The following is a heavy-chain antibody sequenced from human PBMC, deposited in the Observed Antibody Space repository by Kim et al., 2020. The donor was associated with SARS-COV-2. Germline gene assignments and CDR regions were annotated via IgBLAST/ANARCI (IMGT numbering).Heavy chain of an antibody. CDR3: ARGLYDSSGYYIH. Sequence: SETLSLTCAVYGGSFSGYYWSWIRQPPGKGLEWIGEINHSGSTNYNPSLKSRVTISVDTSKNQFSLKLSSVTAADTAVYYCARGLYDSSGYYIHWGQGTLVTVSS. V-gene: IGHV4-34*01. D-gene: IGHD3-22*01. CDR2: INHSGST. J-gene: IGHJ4*02. CDR1: GGSFSGYY.